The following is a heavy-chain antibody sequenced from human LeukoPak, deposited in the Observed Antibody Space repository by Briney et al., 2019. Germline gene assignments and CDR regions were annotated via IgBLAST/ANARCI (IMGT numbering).Heavy chain of an antibody. J-gene: IGHJ4*02. D-gene: IGHD3-22*01. Sequence: ASETLSLTCTVSGGSISSYYWSWIRQPAGKGLEWIGRIYISGSTNYNPSLKSRVTMSVDTSKNQFSLKLSSVTAADTAVYYCARQSYDSSGYYSRRYFDYWGQGTLVTVSS. CDR2: IYISGST. CDR1: GGSISSYY. V-gene: IGHV4-4*07. CDR3: ARQSYDSSGYYSRRYFDY.